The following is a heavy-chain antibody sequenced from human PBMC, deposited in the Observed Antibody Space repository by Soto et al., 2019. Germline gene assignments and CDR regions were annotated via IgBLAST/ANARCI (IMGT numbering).Heavy chain of an antibody. CDR3: AKGNPSYDILTGYYRAPPYYYYGMDV. V-gene: IGHV3-9*01. CDR2: ISWNSGSI. Sequence: GGSLRLSCAASGFTFDDYAMHWVRQAPGKGLEWVSGISWNSGSIGYADSVKGRFTISRDNAKNSLYLQMNSLRAEDTALYYCAKGNPSYDILTGYYRAPPYYYYGMDVWGQGTTVTVSS. D-gene: IGHD3-9*01. CDR1: GFTFDDYA. J-gene: IGHJ6*02.